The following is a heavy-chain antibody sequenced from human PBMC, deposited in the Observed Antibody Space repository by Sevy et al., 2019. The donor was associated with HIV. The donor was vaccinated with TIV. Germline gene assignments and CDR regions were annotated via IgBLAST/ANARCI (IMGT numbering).Heavy chain of an antibody. J-gene: IGHJ4*02. CDR3: ARSSVAVAGSFYFDY. D-gene: IGHD6-19*01. CDR1: GFTFSSYG. V-gene: IGHV3-33*01. Sequence: GGSLRLSCAASGFTFSSYGMHWVRQAPGKGLEWVAVIWYDGSNKYYAHSVKGRFTISRDNSKNTLYLQMNSLRAEDTAVYYCARSSVAVAGSFYFDYWGQGTLVTVSS. CDR2: IWYDGSNK.